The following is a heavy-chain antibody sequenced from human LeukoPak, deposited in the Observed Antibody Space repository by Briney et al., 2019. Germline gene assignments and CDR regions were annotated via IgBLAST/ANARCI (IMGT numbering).Heavy chain of an antibody. CDR1: GASISSTDCY. Sequence: PSXTLSLTCTVSGASISSTDCYWSWIRQPPGRGLEWIGYIHYSGSTYYNPSLKRRLTISLDTSRNQFSLKLSSVTAADTAVYYCARSISGYSSSYLVWGQGTLVTVSS. V-gene: IGHV4-30-4*08. D-gene: IGHD6-13*01. CDR3: ARSISGYSSSYLV. CDR2: IHYSGST. J-gene: IGHJ4*02.